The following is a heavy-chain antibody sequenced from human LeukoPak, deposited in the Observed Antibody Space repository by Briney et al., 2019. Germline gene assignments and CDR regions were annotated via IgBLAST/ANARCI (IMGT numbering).Heavy chain of an antibody. J-gene: IGHJ4*02. CDR1: GFTFSSYG. D-gene: IGHD3-9*01. CDR3: ARDSGLRYFDWLPDY. V-gene: IGHV3-33*01. CDR2: IWYDGSNK. Sequence: GGSLRLSCAASGFTFSSYGMHWVRQAPGKGLEWVAVIWYDGSNKYYADSVKGRFTISRDNSKYTLYLQMNSLRAEDTAVYYCARDSGLRYFDWLPDYWGQGTLVTVSS.